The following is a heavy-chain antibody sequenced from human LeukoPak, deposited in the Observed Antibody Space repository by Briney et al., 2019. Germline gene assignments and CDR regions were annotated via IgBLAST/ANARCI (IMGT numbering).Heavy chain of an antibody. CDR2: IITIFGTA. CDR1: GGTFSSYA. CDR3: ARAGVATIGYYYYYMDV. J-gene: IGHJ6*03. V-gene: IGHV1-69*01. Sequence: SVKVSCKASGGTFSSYAISWVRQAPGQGLEWMGGIITIFGTANYAQKFQGRVTITADESTCTAYMELSSLRSEDTAVYYCARAGVATIGYYYYYMDVWGKGTTVTVSS. D-gene: IGHD5-12*01.